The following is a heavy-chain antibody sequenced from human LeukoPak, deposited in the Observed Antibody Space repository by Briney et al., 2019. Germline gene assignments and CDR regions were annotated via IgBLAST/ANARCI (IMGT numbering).Heavy chain of an antibody. D-gene: IGHD3-22*01. CDR1: GFTFSRYW. CDR3: AKDHESDGYPCLDH. Sequence: PGGSLRLSCAASGFTFSRYWMTWVRQAPGKGLEWVANIKQDGSEKFYVDSVKGRFTISRDNAKNSLYLEMNSLRAEDTALYYCAKDHESDGYPCLDHWGLGTLVTVSS. CDR2: IKQDGSEK. V-gene: IGHV3-7*03. J-gene: IGHJ4*02.